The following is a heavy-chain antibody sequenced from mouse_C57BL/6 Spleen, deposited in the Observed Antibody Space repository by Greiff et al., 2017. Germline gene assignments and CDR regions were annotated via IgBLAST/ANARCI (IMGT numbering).Heavy chain of an antibody. CDR2: IDPETGGT. J-gene: IGHJ3*01. CDR3: TRSYSSYPAWFAY. Sequence: QVQLQQSGAELVRPGASVTLSCTASGYTFTDYEMPWVKQTPVHGLAWIGAIDPETGGTAYTQKFKGKAILTADKSSSTAYMELRSLTSGHSSVYYCTRSYSSYPAWFAYWGQGTLVTVSA. D-gene: IGHD2-5*01. V-gene: IGHV1-15*01. CDR1: GYTFTDYE.